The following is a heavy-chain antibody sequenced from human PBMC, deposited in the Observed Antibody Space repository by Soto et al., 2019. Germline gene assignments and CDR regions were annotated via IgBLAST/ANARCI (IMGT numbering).Heavy chain of an antibody. Sequence: EVQLVESGGGLVQPGRSPRLSCAASGFTFDDYDMHWVRQGPGRGLEWVSGIIWNSGNIGYADSVKGRFTISRDNAKNSLYLQMNSLRPEDTALYYCARHIGVNDLGGGYFDFWGQGTLVTVSS. CDR3: ARHIGVNDLGGGYFDF. CDR1: GFTFDDYD. D-gene: IGHD3-10*01. V-gene: IGHV3-9*01. J-gene: IGHJ4*02. CDR2: IIWNSGNI.